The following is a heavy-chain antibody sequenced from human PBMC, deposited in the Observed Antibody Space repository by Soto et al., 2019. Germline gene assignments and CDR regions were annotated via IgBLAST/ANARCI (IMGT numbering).Heavy chain of an antibody. CDR1: GDSVSSNSAA. D-gene: IGHD3-22*01. CDR3: ARATRRITMIVVVMTEGYFDY. V-gene: IGHV6-1*01. Sequence: SQTLSLTCAISGDSVSSNSAAWNWIRQSPSRGLEWLGRTYYRPKWYNDYAVSVKSRITINPDTSKNQFSLQLNSVTPEDTAVYYCARATRRITMIVVVMTEGYFDYWGQGTLVTVSS. J-gene: IGHJ4*02. CDR2: TYYRPKWYN.